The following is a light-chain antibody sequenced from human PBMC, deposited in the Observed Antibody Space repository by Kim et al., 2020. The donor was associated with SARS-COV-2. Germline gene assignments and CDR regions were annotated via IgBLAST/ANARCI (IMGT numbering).Light chain of an antibody. V-gene: IGKV1-27*01. CDR3: EKYDSDPWT. CDR2: GAL. Sequence: GDRCTINCRASQVFNTDLAGYQQKPGKAPTVRIYGALTLYSGVPARFGGSGSGRDFSLNIRSLQPEGGGSYYCEKYDSDPWTFGDGIKV. J-gene: IGKJ1*01. CDR1: QVFNTD.